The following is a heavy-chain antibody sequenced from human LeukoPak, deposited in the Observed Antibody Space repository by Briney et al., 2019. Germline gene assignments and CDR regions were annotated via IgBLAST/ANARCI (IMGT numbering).Heavy chain of an antibody. V-gene: IGHV4-30-4*08. J-gene: IGHJ3*02. CDR1: GGSISSGDYY. D-gene: IGHD3-10*01. Sequence: PSQTLSLTCTVSGGSISSGDYYWSWIRQPPGKGLEWIGYIYYSGSTYYNPSLKSRVTIPVDTSKNQFSLKLSSVTAADTAVYYCARAAIMVRGVIITDLDAFDIWGQGTMVTVSS. CDR3: ARAAIMVRGVIITDLDAFDI. CDR2: IYYSGST.